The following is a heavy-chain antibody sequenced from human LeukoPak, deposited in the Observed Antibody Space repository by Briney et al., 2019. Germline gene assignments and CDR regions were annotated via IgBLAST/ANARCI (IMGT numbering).Heavy chain of an antibody. CDR3: ARALTDDSQLPSDAFDI. D-gene: IGHD1-1*01. CDR1: GYTFTSYA. J-gene: IGHJ3*02. Sequence: ASVKVSCKASGYTFTSYAMNWVRQAPGQGLEWMGWINTNTGNPTYAQGFTGRFVFSLDTSVSTAYLQISSLKAEDTAVYYCARALTDDSQLPSDAFDIWGQGTMVTVSS. CDR2: INTNTGNP. V-gene: IGHV7-4-1*02.